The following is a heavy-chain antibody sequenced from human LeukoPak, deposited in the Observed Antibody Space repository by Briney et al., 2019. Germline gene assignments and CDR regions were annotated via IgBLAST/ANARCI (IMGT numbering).Heavy chain of an antibody. J-gene: IGHJ4*02. D-gene: IGHD2-15*01. CDR3: VRVKGSYFDY. Sequence: PGGSLRLSCAASGFPLSSYSINWVRQAPGKGLEWVSYISSSGSAIYYVDSVKGRLTVSKDNAKNSLFLQMNSPRAADTAVYYCVRVKGSYFDYWGQGALVTASS. CDR1: GFPLSSYS. V-gene: IGHV3-48*01. CDR2: ISSSGSAI.